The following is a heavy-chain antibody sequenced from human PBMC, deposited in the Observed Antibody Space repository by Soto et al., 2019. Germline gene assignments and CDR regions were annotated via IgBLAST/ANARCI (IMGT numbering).Heavy chain of an antibody. V-gene: IGHV5-51*01. CDR1: GYSFTSYW. CDR3: ARGPNSDLLTGYYLGY. D-gene: IGHD3-9*01. J-gene: IGHJ4*02. CDR2: IYPGDSDT. Sequence: GESLKISCKGSGYSFTSYWIGWVRQMPGKGLEWMGIIYPGDSDTRYSPSFQGQVTISADKSISTAYLQWSSLKASDTAMYYCARGPNSDLLTGYYLGYWGQGNLVTVSS.